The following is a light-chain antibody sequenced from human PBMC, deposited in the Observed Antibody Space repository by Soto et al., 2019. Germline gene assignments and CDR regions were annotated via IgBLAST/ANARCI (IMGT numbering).Light chain of an antibody. V-gene: IGLV1-44*01. CDR2: TEN. CDR1: SSNFGQNT. Sequence: QSVLIQPPSASGTPGQSVTISCSGKSSNFGQNTFHWFQQLPGAATHLLISTENQRPSGVPDRFSGSKSGASGSLAISGLQSEDEADYYCAAWDSSLNGHVFGTGTKVTVL. J-gene: IGLJ1*01. CDR3: AAWDSSLNGHV.